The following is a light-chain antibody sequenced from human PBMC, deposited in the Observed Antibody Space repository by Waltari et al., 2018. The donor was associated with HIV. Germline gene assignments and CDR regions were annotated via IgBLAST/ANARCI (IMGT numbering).Light chain of an antibody. Sequence: QSALTQPASVSGSPGQSITISCTGPSSHVGTYSLVSWYQHHPGKAPKLMIYEGNKRPSGVSNRFSGSKSGNTASLTISGLQAEDEADYYCSSYTSFSTVLFGGGTKLTVL. CDR3: SSYTSFSTVL. V-gene: IGLV2-23*01. CDR1: SSHVGTYSL. J-gene: IGLJ2*01. CDR2: EGN.